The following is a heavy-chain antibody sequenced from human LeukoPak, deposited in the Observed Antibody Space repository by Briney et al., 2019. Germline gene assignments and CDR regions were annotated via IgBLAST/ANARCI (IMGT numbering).Heavy chain of an antibody. V-gene: IGHV3-48*03. J-gene: IGHJ4*02. CDR2: ISSSGSTI. CDR1: GFTLSSYE. CDR3: ARDQLEGTHDY. Sequence: GGSLRLSCAASGFTLSSYEMNWVRQAPGKGLEWVSYISSSGSTIYYADSVKGRFTISRDNAKNSLYLQMNSLRAGDTAVYYCARDQLEGTHDYWGQGTLVTVSS. D-gene: IGHD1-1*01.